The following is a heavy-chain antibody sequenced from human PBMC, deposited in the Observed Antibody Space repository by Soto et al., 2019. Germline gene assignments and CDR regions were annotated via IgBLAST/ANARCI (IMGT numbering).Heavy chain of an antibody. CDR2: ISYDGSNK. V-gene: IGHV3-30-3*01. CDR1: GFTFSSYA. D-gene: IGHD3-10*01. CDR3: ARSDEGTGVTHLPPFDY. J-gene: IGHJ4*02. Sequence: QVQLVESGGGVVQPGRSLRLSCAASGFTFSSYAMHWVRQAPGKGLEWVAVISYDGSNKYYADSVKGRFTISRDNSKNTLYLQMNSLRAEDTAVYYCARSDEGTGVTHLPPFDYWGQGTLVNVSS.